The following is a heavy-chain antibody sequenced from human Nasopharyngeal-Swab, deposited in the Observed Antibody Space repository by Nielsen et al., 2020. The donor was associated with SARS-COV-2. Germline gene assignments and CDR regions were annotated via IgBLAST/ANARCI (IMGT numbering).Heavy chain of an antibody. CDR1: GGSISSYY. CDR2: THYSGSTPYSGIT. D-gene: IGHD2-2*01. Sequence: SETLSLTCTVSGGSISSYYWGWIRQPPGKGLEWIGSTHYSGSTPYSGITSYKPSLKTRVTISVDTSKNQFSLRLSSVTAADTAVYYCARATSSTNCINDYWGQGTLVTVSP. J-gene: IGHJ4*02. CDR3: ARATSSTNCINDY. V-gene: IGHV4-39*07.